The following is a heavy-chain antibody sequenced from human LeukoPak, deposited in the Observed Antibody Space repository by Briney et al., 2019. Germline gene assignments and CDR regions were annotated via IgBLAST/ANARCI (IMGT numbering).Heavy chain of an antibody. J-gene: IGHJ4*02. CDR2: IRSDGSSK. CDR1: GFTFSDFG. V-gene: IGHV3-30*02. CDR3: AKDRDDYGNDC. Sequence: QPGGSLRLSCAASGFTFSDFGMHWVRRAPGKGLEWVALIRSDGSSKYYADSVKGRFTISRDNSKNTLYLQMNSLRVEDTAVYYCAKDRDDYGNDCWGQGILVTVST. D-gene: IGHD4-11*01.